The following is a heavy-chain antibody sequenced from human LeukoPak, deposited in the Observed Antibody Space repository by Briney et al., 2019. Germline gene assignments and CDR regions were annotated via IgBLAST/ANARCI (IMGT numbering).Heavy chain of an antibody. CDR1: GFTFSSYG. Sequence: HPGGSLRLSCAASGFTFSSYGMHWVRQAPGKGLEWVAVIWYDGSNKYYADSVKGRFTISRDNSKNTLYLQMNSLRAEDTAVYYCAGELATYGPFDYWGQGTLVTVSS. CDR3: AGELATYGPFDY. V-gene: IGHV3-33*01. D-gene: IGHD5-12*01. J-gene: IGHJ4*02. CDR2: IWYDGSNK.